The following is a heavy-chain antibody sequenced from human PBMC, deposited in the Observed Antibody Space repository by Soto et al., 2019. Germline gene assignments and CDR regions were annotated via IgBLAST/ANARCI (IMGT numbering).Heavy chain of an antibody. CDR2: INPNSGGT. J-gene: IGHJ4*02. CDR1: GYTFTGYY. Sequence: ASVKVSCKASGYTFTGYYMHWVRQAPGQGLEWMGWINPNSGGTNYAQKFQGRVTMTRDTSNNTAYMELSRLRSDDTAVYYFERAGYTSSYIHSFLHYWGQGPRATVP. D-gene: IGHD6-6*01. CDR3: ERAGYTSSYIHSFLHY. V-gene: IGHV1-2*02.